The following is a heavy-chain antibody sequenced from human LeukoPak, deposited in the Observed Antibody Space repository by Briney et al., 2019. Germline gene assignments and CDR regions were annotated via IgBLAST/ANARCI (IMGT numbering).Heavy chain of an antibody. V-gene: IGHV3-11*04. CDR2: ISSSGSTI. D-gene: IGHD5-18*01. CDR1: GFTFSDYY. CDR3: ANLDTAMVNSLDY. Sequence: GGSLRLSCAASGFTFSDYYMSWIRQAPGKGLEWVSYISSSGSTIYYADSVKGRFTISRDNAKNSLYLQMNSLRAEDTAVYYCANLDTAMVNSLDYWGQGTLVTVSS. J-gene: IGHJ4*02.